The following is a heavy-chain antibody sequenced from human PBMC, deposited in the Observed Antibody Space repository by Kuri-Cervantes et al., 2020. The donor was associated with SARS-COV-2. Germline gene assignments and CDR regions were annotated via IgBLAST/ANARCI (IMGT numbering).Heavy chain of an antibody. CDR3: SRPYYGMDV. J-gene: IGHJ6*01. CDR1: GGSISSSSYY. Sequence: GSLRLSCTVSGGSISSSSYYWGWIRQPPGKGLEWIGSIYYSGSTYYNPSLKSRVTISVGTSKNQFSLKLSSVTAADTAGYYCSRPYYGMDVWGQGTTVTVSS. V-gene: IGHV4-39*07. CDR2: IYYSGST.